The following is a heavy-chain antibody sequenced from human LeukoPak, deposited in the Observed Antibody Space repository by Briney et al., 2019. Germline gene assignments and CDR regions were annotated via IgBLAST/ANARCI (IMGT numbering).Heavy chain of an antibody. CDR1: GIILSSYW. CDR2: IKQDGSEK. V-gene: IGHV3-7*03. J-gene: IGHJ5*02. CDR3: TREFPTYL. Sequence: PGGSLTLSCAASGIILSSYWMSWVRQAPGKGLEWVANIKQDGSEKWYVDSVKGRFTISRDNAKNSLYLQMNDLRAEDTALYYCTREFPTYLWGQGTLVTVSS.